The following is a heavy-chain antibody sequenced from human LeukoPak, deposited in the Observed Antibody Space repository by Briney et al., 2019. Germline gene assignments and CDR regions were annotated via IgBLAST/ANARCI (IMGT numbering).Heavy chain of an antibody. V-gene: IGHV4-34*01. J-gene: IGHJ4*02. D-gene: IGHD3-10*01. Sequence: PSETLSLTCAIYGGSFSGYYWSWIRQPPGKGLEWLGEINHSGSTNYNPSLKSRVTISVDKSKNQFSLKLSSVTAADTAVYYCARDPTYYGSGSYYGGNYFDYWGQGTLVTVSS. CDR3: ARDPTYYGSGSYYGGNYFDY. CDR1: GGSFSGYY. CDR2: INHSGST.